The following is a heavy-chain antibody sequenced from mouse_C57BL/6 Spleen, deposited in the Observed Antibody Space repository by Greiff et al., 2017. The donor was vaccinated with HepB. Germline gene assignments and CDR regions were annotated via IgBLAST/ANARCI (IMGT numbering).Heavy chain of an antibody. J-gene: IGHJ2*01. CDR1: GYTFTDYE. CDR2: IDPETGGT. Sequence: VQLQQSGAELVRPGASVTLSCKASGYTFTDYEMHWVKQTPVHGLEWIGAIDPETGGTAYNQKFKGKAILTADKSSSTAYMELRSLTSEDSAVYYCTRGYGNPYYFDYWGQSTTLTVSS. D-gene: IGHD2-1*01. CDR3: TRGYGNPYYFDY. V-gene: IGHV1-15*01.